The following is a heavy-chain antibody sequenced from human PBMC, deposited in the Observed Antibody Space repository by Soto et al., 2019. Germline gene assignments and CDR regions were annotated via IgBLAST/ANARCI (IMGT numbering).Heavy chain of an antibody. CDR3: ARWSGAADTAMARGGMDV. CDR1: GGSISSGGYY. D-gene: IGHD5-18*01. J-gene: IGHJ6*02. V-gene: IGHV4-31*03. CDR2: IYYSGST. Sequence: QVQLQESGPGLVKPSQTLSLTCTVSGGSISSGGYYWSWIRQHPGKGLEWIGYIYYSGSTYYNPSLKSRVTISVDTSKNHFSLKLRSVTAADTAVYYCARWSGAADTAMARGGMDVWGQGTTVTVSS.